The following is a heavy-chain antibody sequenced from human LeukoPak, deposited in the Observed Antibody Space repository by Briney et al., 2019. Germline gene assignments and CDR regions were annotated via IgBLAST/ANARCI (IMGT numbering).Heavy chain of an antibody. D-gene: IGHD3-22*01. J-gene: IGHJ4*02. CDR2: IRYDGSNK. CDR1: GFTFSSYG. Sequence: PGGSLRLSCAASGFTFSSYGMHVVRQAPGKVLELVAFIRYDGSNKYYADSVKGRFTISRDNSKHTLYLEMNSLRAEDTAVYYCANGYYYDSSGYYATGPFDYWGQGTLVTVSS. V-gene: IGHV3-30*02. CDR3: ANGYYYDSSGYYATGPFDY.